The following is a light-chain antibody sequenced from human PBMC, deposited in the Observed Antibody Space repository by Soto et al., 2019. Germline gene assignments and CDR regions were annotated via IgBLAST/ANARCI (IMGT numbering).Light chain of an antibody. Sequence: QSVLTQPPSVAGAPGQRGTISCTGSSSNIGAGYDVHWYQQLPGTAPKLLIYGNSNRPSGVPHRFSGSKSGTSASLAITGLQAEDDADYYCQSYASSLSGWVFGGGTQVTVL. CDR3: QSYASSLSGWV. V-gene: IGLV1-40*01. J-gene: IGLJ3*02. CDR1: SSNIGAGYD. CDR2: GNS.